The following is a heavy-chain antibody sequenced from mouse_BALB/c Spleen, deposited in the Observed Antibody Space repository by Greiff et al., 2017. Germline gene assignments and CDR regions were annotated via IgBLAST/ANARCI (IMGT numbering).Heavy chain of an antibody. J-gene: IGHJ3*01. CDR1: GYTFTDYA. D-gene: IGHD1-2*01. CDR3: ARDYGYWFAY. CDR2: ISTYYGNT. Sequence: QVHVKQSGPELVRPGVSVKISCKGSGYTFTDYAMHWVKQSHAKSLEWIGVISTYYGNTNYNQKFKGKATMTVDKSSSTAYMELARLTSEDSAIYYCARDYGYWFAYWGQGTLVTVSA. V-gene: IGHV1-67*01.